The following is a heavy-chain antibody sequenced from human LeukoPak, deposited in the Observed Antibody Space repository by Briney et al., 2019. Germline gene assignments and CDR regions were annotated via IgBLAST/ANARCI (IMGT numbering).Heavy chain of an antibody. CDR2: IYSGGST. CDR1: GFTVSSNY. V-gene: IGHV3-53*05. Sequence: PGGSLRLSCAASGFTVSSNYMSWVRQAPGKGLEWVSVIYSGGSTYYADSVKGRFTISRDNSKNTLYLQMNSLRAEDTAVYYCARDWVNSLWYYGMDVWGQGTTVTVSS. D-gene: IGHD3-16*01. J-gene: IGHJ6*02. CDR3: ARDWVNSLWYYGMDV.